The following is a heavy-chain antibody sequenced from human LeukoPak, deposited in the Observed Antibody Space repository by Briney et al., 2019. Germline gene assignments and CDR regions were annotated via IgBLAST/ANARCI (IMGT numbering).Heavy chain of an antibody. CDR3: ARANYPGYSSSWYDY. D-gene: IGHD6-13*01. CDR1: GGSISSYY. CDR2: IYYSGST. J-gene: IGHJ4*02. Sequence: PSETLSLTCTVSGGSISSYYWSWIRQPPGKGLEWIGYIYYSGSTNYNPSLKSRVTISVDTSKNQFSLKLSSVTAADTAVYYCARANYPGYSSSWYDYWGQGTLVTVSS. V-gene: IGHV4-59*01.